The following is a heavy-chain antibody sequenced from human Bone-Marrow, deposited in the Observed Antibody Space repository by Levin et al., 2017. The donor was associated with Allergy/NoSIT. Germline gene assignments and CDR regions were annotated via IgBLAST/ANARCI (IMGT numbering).Heavy chain of an antibody. CDR3: ALAGGLGHYFDY. CDR1: GFNFDDYT. CDR2: ISWDGGSA. Sequence: GGSLRLSCAASGFNFDDYTMHWVRQAPGKGLEWVSLISWDGGSAFYADSVKGRFTISRDNSKNSLYLQMNSLRSEDTAFYYCALAGGLGHYFDYWGQGTLVTVSS. V-gene: IGHV3-43*01. D-gene: IGHD2-15*01. J-gene: IGHJ4*02.